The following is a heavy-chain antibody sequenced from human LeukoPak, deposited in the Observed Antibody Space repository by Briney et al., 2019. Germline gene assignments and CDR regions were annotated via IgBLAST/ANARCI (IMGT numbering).Heavy chain of an antibody. CDR1: GYTFTGYY. CDR2: INPKSGGT. J-gene: IGHJ6*02. CDR3: ATEGEMGYYYGMDV. D-gene: IGHD5-24*01. Sequence: ASVKVSCKASGYTFTGYYMHWVRQAPGQGLEWMGLINPKSGGTNYAQKFQGRVTMTRDTSISTAYMELSSLRSEDTAVYYCATEGEMGYYYGMDVWGQGTTVTVSS. V-gene: IGHV1-2*02.